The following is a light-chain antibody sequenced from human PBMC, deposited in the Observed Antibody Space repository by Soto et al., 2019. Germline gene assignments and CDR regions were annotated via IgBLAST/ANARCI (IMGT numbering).Light chain of an antibody. CDR3: LQYNAYPLT. V-gene: IGKV1-17*01. Sequence: DIQMTQSPSSLSASAGDRVAITCRASHDIGIDLRWYPQKPGQAPKSLIFAAFNLESGVPSRFRGSGSGTEFTLTIDSLQVEDFETYYCLQYNAYPLTFGGGTTVAIK. J-gene: IGKJ4*01. CDR2: AAF. CDR1: HDIGID.